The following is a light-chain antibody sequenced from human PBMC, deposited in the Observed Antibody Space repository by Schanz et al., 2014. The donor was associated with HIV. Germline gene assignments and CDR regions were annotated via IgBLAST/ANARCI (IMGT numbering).Light chain of an antibody. CDR1: QSIGTW. CDR2: RAS. Sequence: DIQMPQSPSTLSASIGDRVTLTCRARQSIGTWLAWYQQKPGRAPKVLIYRASTLQPGVPSRFHGHGSETEFTLTISSVQPDDFATYFCLQYDSDSWTFGQGTKLHIQ. CDR3: LQYDSDSWT. J-gene: IGKJ2*02. V-gene: IGKV1-5*03.